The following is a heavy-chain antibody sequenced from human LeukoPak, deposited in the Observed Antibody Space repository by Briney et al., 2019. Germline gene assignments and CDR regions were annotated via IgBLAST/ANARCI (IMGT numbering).Heavy chain of an antibody. V-gene: IGHV4-59*08. CDR1: GGSISSYY. J-gene: IGHJ5*02. CDR2: IYYSGST. CDR3: ARSVSTFDP. Sequence: SETLSLTCTVSGGSISSYYWSWIRRTPGKGLEWIGYIYYSGSTNYNPSLKSRVTISVDTSKNQFSLKLSSVTAADTAVYYCARSVSTFDPWGQGTLVTVSS.